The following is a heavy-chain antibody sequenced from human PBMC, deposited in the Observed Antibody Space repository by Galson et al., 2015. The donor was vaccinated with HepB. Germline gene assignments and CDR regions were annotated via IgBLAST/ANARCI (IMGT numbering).Heavy chain of an antibody. CDR2: INAGNGNT. Sequence: SVKVSCKASGYTFTSYAMHWVRQAPGQRLEWMGWINAGNGNTKYSQKFQGRVTITRDTSASTAYMELSSLRSEDTAVYYCARLRLGTGGKYYYYGMDVWGQGTTVTVSS. J-gene: IGHJ6*01. V-gene: IGHV1-3*01. D-gene: IGHD7-27*01. CDR3: ARLRLGTGGKYYYYGMDV. CDR1: GYTFTSYA.